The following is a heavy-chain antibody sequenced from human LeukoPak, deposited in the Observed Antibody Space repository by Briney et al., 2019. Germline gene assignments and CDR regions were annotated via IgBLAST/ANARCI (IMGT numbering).Heavy chain of an antibody. J-gene: IGHJ4*02. V-gene: IGHV3-53*05. Sequence: GGSLRLSCAASGFTVSSNYMSWVRQAPGKGLEWVSVIYSGGSTYYADSVKGRFTISRDNSKNTLYLQMSSLRAGDTAVYYCAKGAQYYGSGSHRRGHYFDSWGQGTLVTVPS. D-gene: IGHD3-10*01. CDR3: AKGAQYYGSGSHRRGHYFDS. CDR1: GFTVSSNY. CDR2: IYSGGST.